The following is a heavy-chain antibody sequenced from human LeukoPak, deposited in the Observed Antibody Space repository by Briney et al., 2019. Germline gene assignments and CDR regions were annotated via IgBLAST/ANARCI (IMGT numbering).Heavy chain of an antibody. CDR1: GFTFSSYS. CDR3: ARDLLWFGELLFPFDY. CDR2: ISSSSSYI. V-gene: IGHV3-21*01. Sequence: PGGSLRLSCAASGFTFSSYSMNWVRQAPGKGLEWVSSISSSSSYIYYADSVKGRFTISRDNAKNSLYLQMNSLRAEDTAVYYCARDLLWFGELLFPFDYWGQGTLVTVSS. J-gene: IGHJ4*02. D-gene: IGHD3-10*01.